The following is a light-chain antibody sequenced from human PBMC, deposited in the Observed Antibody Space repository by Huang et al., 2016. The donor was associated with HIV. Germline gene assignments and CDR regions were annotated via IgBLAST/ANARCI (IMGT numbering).Light chain of an antibody. V-gene: IGKV3-11*01. CDR3: QQRSNWPPYT. CDR1: QSVSSY. J-gene: IGKJ2*01. Sequence: EIVLTQSPATRSLSLGERATLSYSASQSVSSYLAWYQQKPGQAPRLLIYDASIRATGSPARFSGSGSGTDFTLTISSLEPEDFAVYYCQQRSNWPPYTFGQGTKLELK. CDR2: DAS.